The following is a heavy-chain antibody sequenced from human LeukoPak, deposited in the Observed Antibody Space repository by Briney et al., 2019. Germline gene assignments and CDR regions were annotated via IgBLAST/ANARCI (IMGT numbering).Heavy chain of an antibody. Sequence: ASVKVSCKASGGTFSSYAISWVRQAPGQGLEWMGRIIPIFGIANYAQKFQGRVTITADKSTSTAYMELSSLRSEGTAVYYCASLTYYYGSGSQADFDYWGQGTLVTVSS. CDR2: IIPIFGIA. V-gene: IGHV1-69*04. CDR3: ASLTYYYGSGSQADFDY. D-gene: IGHD3-10*01. CDR1: GGTFSSYA. J-gene: IGHJ4*02.